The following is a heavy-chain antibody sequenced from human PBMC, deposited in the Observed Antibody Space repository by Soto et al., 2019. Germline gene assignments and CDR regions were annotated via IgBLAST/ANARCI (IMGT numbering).Heavy chain of an antibody. D-gene: IGHD3-9*01. V-gene: IGHV3-48*02. Sequence: EVQLVESGGGLVQPGGSLRLSCAASGFTFSSYSMNWVRQAPGKGLEWVSYISSSSSTIYYADSVKGRFTISRDNAKNSLYLQMNSLRDEDTAVYYCARETKLDWLSNYYYYGMDVWGQGTTVTVSS. CDR1: GFTFSSYS. CDR3: ARETKLDWLSNYYYYGMDV. CDR2: ISSSSSTI. J-gene: IGHJ6*02.